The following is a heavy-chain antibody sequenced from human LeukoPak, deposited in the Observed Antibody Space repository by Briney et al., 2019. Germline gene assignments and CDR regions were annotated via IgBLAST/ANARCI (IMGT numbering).Heavy chain of an antibody. Sequence: PTGSLRLSCAASEFTFSSYWMHWVRQAPGKGLVWVSRINSDGSSSRYADSVKGRFTISRDNAKNTLYLQMHSLTAEDTAVYYCARDYDSIFDYWGQGTLVTAPS. CDR1: EFTFSSYW. CDR3: ARDYDSIFDY. V-gene: IGHV3-74*01. CDR2: INSDGSSS. J-gene: IGHJ4*02. D-gene: IGHD3-3*01.